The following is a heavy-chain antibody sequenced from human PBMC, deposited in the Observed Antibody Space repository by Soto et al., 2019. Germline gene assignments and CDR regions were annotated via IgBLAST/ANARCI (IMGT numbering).Heavy chain of an antibody. V-gene: IGHV3-74*01. D-gene: IGHD1-26*01. CDR1: GFTYSSYW. Sequence: GGSLRLSCEVSGFTYSSYWMHWVRQAPGKGLVWVSHINNDGSDTTYADSVKGRFTISRDNAKNTLYLQMNSLRAEDTAVYYRVRDDIGLGIDYWGRGTLVTVSS. J-gene: IGHJ4*02. CDR3: VRDDIGLGIDY. CDR2: INNDGSDT.